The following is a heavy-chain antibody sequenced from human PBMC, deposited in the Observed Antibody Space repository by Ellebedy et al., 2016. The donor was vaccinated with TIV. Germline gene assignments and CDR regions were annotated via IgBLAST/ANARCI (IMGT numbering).Heavy chain of an antibody. CDR1: GFTFSSYW. J-gene: IGHJ4*02. CDR3: ARDYYDSSGYQVIDY. Sequence: GGSLRLXCAASGFTFSSYWMHWVRQAPGKGLVWVSRINSDGSSTSYADSVKGRFTISRDNAKNTLYLQMNSLRAEDTAVYYCARDYYDSSGYQVIDYWGQGTLVTVSS. CDR2: INSDGSST. V-gene: IGHV3-74*01. D-gene: IGHD3-22*01.